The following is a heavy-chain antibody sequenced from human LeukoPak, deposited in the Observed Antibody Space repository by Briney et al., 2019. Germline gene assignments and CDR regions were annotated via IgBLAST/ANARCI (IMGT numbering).Heavy chain of an antibody. J-gene: IGHJ4*02. CDR2: IYHSGST. CDR1: GGSFSGYY. Sequence: SETLSLTCAVYGGSFSGYYWSWIRQPPGKGLEWIGEIYHSGSTNYNPSLKTRVTISVDKSKNQSSLKLSSVTAADTAVYYCARASHDYGDYSHFDYWGQGTLVTVSS. V-gene: IGHV4-34*01. CDR3: ARASHDYGDYSHFDY. D-gene: IGHD4-17*01.